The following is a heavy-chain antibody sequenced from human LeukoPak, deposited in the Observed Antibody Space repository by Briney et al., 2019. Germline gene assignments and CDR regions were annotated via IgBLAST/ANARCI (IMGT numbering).Heavy chain of an antibody. V-gene: IGHV1-2*02. CDR1: GYTFTSYG. D-gene: IGHD6-6*01. Sequence: ASVKVSCKASGYTFTSYGISWVRQAPGQGLEWMGWINPNSGGTNYAQKFQGRVTMTRDTSISTAYMELSRLRSDDTAMYYCGRDFSHARYFDYWGQGTLVTVSS. CDR3: GRDFSHARYFDY. J-gene: IGHJ4*02. CDR2: INPNSGGT.